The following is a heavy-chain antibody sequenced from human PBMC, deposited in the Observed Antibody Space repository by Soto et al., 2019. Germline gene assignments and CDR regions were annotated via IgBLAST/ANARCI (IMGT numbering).Heavy chain of an antibody. CDR1: GFTFSSYA. CDR2: ISGSGGST. CDR3: AKWGYCSGGSCYPGPQHFDY. V-gene: IGHV3-23*01. D-gene: IGHD2-15*01. Sequence: GGSLRLSSAASGFTFSSYAMSWVRQAPGKGLEWVSAISGSGGSTYYADSVKGRFTISRDNSKNTLYLQMNGLRAEDTAVYYCAKWGYCSGGSCYPGPQHFDYWGQGTLVTVAS. J-gene: IGHJ4*02.